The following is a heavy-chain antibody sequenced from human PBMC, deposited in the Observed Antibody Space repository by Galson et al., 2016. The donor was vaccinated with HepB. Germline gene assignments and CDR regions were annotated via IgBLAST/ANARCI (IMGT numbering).Heavy chain of an antibody. CDR3: ARDYSDGTTWPFFDK. V-gene: IGHV3-30*03. CDR2: ISFDGRKQ. D-gene: IGHD5-24*01. CDR1: GFTFSGFD. Sequence: SLRLSCAVSGFTFSGFDMHWVRQAPGKGPEWVARISFDGRKQDYTSSVKGRFTISRENSGNTLYLQMHNPRAEDTAVYFCARDYSDGTTWPFFDKSGQGTLVTVSS. J-gene: IGHJ4*02.